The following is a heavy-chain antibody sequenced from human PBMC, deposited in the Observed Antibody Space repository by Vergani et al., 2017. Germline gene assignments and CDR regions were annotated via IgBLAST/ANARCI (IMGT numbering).Heavy chain of an antibody. Sequence: QVQLQESGPGLVKPSETLSLTCTVSGGSISSYYWSWIRQPPGKGLEWIGYIYYSGSTNYNPSRKSRVTISVDTSKNKFSLKLSSATAADTAVYYCAREKGTAADTWGQGTLVTVSS. D-gene: IGHD6-13*01. CDR1: GGSISSYY. CDR2: IYYSGST. V-gene: IGHV4-59*01. CDR3: AREKGTAADT. J-gene: IGHJ5*02.